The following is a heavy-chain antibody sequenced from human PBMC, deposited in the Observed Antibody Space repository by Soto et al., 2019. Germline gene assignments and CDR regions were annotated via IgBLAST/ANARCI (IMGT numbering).Heavy chain of an antibody. Sequence: ASLKVSCKASGGTFSSYDMNWVRQATGQGLEWMGWMNPNSGNTGYAQKFQGRVTMTRDTSISTAYMELSRLRSDDTAVYYCARDRSGFAVVVAAIGPWGQGTLVTVSS. CDR2: MNPNSGNT. D-gene: IGHD2-15*01. CDR3: ARDRSGFAVVVAAIGP. V-gene: IGHV1-8*02. CDR1: GGTFSSYD. J-gene: IGHJ5*02.